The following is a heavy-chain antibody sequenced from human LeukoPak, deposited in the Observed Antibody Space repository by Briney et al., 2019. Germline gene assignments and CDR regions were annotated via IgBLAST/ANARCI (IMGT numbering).Heavy chain of an antibody. J-gene: IGHJ6*02. CDR2: ISTYNAKT. Sequence: APVKVSCKASGYTFTTYGVSWVRQAPGQGLEWMGWISTYNAKTNFAQKFQGRVTMTTDTSTSTAYMELRSLRSDDSAVYYCVRGTGFYNDGMDVWGQGTKVTASS. D-gene: IGHD3-9*01. CDR3: VRGTGFYNDGMDV. V-gene: IGHV1-18*01. CDR1: GYTFTTYG.